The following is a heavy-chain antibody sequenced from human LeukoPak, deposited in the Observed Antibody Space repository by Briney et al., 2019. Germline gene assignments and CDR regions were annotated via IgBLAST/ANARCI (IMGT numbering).Heavy chain of an antibody. CDR1: GGSVSIGNYY. CDR2: IYYSGST. Sequence: SETLSLTCTVSGGSVSIGNYYWSCIRQPPGKGLEWIGYIYYSGSTNYNPSLKSRVTISVDTSKNQFSLKLSSVTAADTAVYYCARGSVWYYYDSSGYSAGFYAFDYWGQGTLVTVSS. J-gene: IGHJ4*02. V-gene: IGHV4-61*01. D-gene: IGHD3-22*01. CDR3: ARGSVWYYYDSSGYSAGFYAFDY.